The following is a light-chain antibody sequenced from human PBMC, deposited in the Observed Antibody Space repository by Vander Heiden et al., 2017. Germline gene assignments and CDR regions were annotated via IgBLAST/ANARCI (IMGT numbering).Light chain of an antibody. V-gene: IGKV1-5*03. Sequence: DIEMTQSPSTLSASVGDRVTITCRASQSISGWLAWYQQKPGKAPKLLIYKASSLESGVPSRFSGSGSGTEFTITISSLQPDDFATYYCQQYNSWTFGQGTKVEI. CDR2: KAS. CDR1: QSISGW. J-gene: IGKJ1*01. CDR3: QQYNSWT.